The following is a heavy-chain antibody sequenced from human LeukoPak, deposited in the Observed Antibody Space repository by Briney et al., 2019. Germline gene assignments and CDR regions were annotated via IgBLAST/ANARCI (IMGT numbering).Heavy chain of an antibody. CDR3: ARDFTRSGLFHNAYYYGMDV. V-gene: IGHV1-69*13. CDR2: IIPIFGTA. CDR1: GGTFSSYA. D-gene: IGHD3-10*01. J-gene: IGHJ6*02. Sequence: SVKVSCKASGGTFSSYAISWVRQAPGQGLEWMGGIIPIFGTANYAQKFQGRVTITADESTSTAYMELSGLRSEDTAVYYCARDFTRSGLFHNAYYYGMDVWGQGTTVTVSS.